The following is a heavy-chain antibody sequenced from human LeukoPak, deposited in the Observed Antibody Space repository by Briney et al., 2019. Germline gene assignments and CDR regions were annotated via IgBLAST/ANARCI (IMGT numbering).Heavy chain of an antibody. CDR1: GYTFTSYG. V-gene: IGHV1-18*01. Sequence: ASVKVSCKASGYTFTSYGISWVRQAPGQGLEWMGWISAYNGNTNYAQKLQGRVTMTTDTSTSTAYMELRSQRSDGTAVYYCARDHCSGGSCYFGYWGQGTLVTVSS. J-gene: IGHJ4*02. CDR3: ARDHCSGGSCYFGY. CDR2: ISAYNGNT. D-gene: IGHD2-15*01.